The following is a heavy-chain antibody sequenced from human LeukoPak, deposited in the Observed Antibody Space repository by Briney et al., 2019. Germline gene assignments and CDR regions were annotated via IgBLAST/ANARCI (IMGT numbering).Heavy chain of an antibody. CDR1: GFTLSSYW. J-gene: IGHJ1*01. V-gene: IGHV3-30*02. CDR3: S. Sequence: GGSLRLSCAASGFTLSSYWMHWVRQAPGKGLEWVTYTLSDGSFSYYADSVKGRFNISKDNSKNTLYLQMNTLRPEDTAVYFQSWGQGTLVIVSS. CDR2: TLSDGSFS.